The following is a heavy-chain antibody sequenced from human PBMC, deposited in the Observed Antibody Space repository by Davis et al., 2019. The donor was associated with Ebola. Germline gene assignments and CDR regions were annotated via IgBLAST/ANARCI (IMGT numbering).Heavy chain of an antibody. CDR2: INHSGST. D-gene: IGHD2-2*02. J-gene: IGHJ2*01. Sequence: MPSETLSLTCTVSGGSISSYYWSWIRQPPGKGLEWIGEINHSGSTNYNPSLKSRVTISVDTSKNQFSLKLSSVTAADTAVYYCARGRYLVNWGRGTLVTVSS. CDR3: ARGRYLVN. CDR1: GGSISSYY. V-gene: IGHV4-34*01.